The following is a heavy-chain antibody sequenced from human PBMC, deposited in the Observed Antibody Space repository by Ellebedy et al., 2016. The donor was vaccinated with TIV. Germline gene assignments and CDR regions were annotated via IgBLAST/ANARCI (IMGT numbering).Heavy chain of an antibody. Sequence: MPSETLSLSCTVSGGSISSYYWSWIRQPPGKGLEWIGYIYYSGSTNYNPSLKSRVTISVDTSKNQFSLKLSSVTAADTAVYYCARDPSIAARPNYYYGMDVWGQGTTVTVSS. J-gene: IGHJ6*02. CDR3: ARDPSIAARPNYYYGMDV. D-gene: IGHD6-6*01. V-gene: IGHV4-59*12. CDR2: IYYSGST. CDR1: GGSISSYY.